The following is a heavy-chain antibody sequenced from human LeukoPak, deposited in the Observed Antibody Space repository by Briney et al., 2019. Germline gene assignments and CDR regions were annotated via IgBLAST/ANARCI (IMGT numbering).Heavy chain of an antibody. Sequence: PGGSLRLSCAASGFTFSSYAMTWVRQAPGKGLEWVSEISGSGATTYYADSVKGRFTISRDNSKNTLYLQMNTLRAEDTAVYYCARDPRGTPSPGWLDPWGQGTLVTVSS. D-gene: IGHD1-1*01. CDR2: ISGSGATT. CDR3: ARDPRGTPSPGWLDP. CDR1: GFTFSSYA. V-gene: IGHV3-23*01. J-gene: IGHJ5*02.